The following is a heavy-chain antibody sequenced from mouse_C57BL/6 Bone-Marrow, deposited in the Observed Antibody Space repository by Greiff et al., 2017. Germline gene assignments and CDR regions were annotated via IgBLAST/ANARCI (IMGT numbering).Heavy chain of an antibody. V-gene: IGHV14-2*01. CDR2: IDPEDGDT. D-gene: IGHD1-1*01. CDR3: ALSICDYGCDPYDF. J-gene: IGHJ2*01. CDR1: GFNIKDYY. Sequence: EVKLQQPGAELVKPGASVKLSCTASGFNIKDYYMHWVKQRTEQGMEWIGRIDPEDGDTKYAPKFQGKATITADTSSNTAYLQLSNLTSEDTAVYYCALSICDYGCDPYDFWGWGTTPTVTS.